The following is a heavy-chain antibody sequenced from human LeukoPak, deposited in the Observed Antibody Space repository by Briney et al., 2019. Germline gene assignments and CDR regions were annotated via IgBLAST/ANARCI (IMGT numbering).Heavy chain of an antibody. CDR3: ARDMGQDYDILTGYYDY. J-gene: IGHJ4*02. CDR1: GFTFSNYA. CDR2: IRGNGIHT. V-gene: IGHV3-23*01. D-gene: IGHD3-9*01. Sequence: GGSLRLSCVASGFTFSNYAMMWVRQAAGRGPEWVSAIRGNGIHTQYADSVKDRFTIFRDNSKNTLYLQMNSLRAEDTAVYYCARDMGQDYDILTGYYDYWGQGIRVTVSS.